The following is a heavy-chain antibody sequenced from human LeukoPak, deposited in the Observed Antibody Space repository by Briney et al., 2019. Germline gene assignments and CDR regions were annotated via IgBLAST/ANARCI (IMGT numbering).Heavy chain of an antibody. J-gene: IGHJ5*02. D-gene: IGHD1-26*01. Sequence: GGSLRLSCAASGFSVSSYWMHWVRHAPGKGLVWVSRINSDGSFTSYADSVKGRFTISRDNAKNTLYLQMNSLRAEDTAVYYCAGLSGSYFANHWGQGTLVTVSS. V-gene: IGHV3-74*01. CDR3: AGLSGSYFANH. CDR1: GFSVSSYW. CDR2: INSDGSFT.